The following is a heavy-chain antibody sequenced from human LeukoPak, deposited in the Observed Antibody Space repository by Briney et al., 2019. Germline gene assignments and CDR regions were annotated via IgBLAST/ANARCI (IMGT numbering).Heavy chain of an antibody. CDR2: ISSSSSTI. J-gene: IGHJ4*02. V-gene: IGHV3-48*01. Sequence: GGSLRLSCAASGFTFSSYSMNWVRQAPGKGLEWVSYISSSSSTIYYADSVKGRFTISRDNAKNSLYLQMNGLRAEDTAVYYCARDRWYWGQGTLVTVSS. CDR3: ARDRWY. CDR1: GFTFSSYS.